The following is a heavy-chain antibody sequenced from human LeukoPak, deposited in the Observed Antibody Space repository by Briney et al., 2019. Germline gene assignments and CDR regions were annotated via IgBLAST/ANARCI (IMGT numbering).Heavy chain of an antibody. CDR2: IYYSGST. J-gene: IGHJ4*02. Sequence: PSEILSLTCTVSGDSISSNRYYWGWIRQPPGKELEWIGSIYYSGSTYYNPSLKSRVTISVDTSKNQFSLKLSSVTAADTAVYYCARHFRRGRGHTGLYYFDYWGQGTLVTVSS. CDR3: ARHFRRGRGHTGLYYFDY. D-gene: IGHD2-8*02. V-gene: IGHV4-39*01. CDR1: GDSISSNRYY.